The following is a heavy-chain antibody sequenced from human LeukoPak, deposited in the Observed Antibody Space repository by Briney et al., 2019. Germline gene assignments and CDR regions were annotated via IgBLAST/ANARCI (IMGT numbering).Heavy chain of an antibody. Sequence: GGSLRLSCAASGFTSSSYGMHWVRQAPGKGLEWVAFIRYDGSNKYYADSVKGRFTISRDNSKNTLYLQMNSLRAEDTAVYYCAKDLSSSWYYFDYWGQGTLVTVSS. CDR3: AKDLSSSWYYFDY. CDR1: GFTSSSYG. J-gene: IGHJ4*02. V-gene: IGHV3-30*02. CDR2: IRYDGSNK. D-gene: IGHD6-13*01.